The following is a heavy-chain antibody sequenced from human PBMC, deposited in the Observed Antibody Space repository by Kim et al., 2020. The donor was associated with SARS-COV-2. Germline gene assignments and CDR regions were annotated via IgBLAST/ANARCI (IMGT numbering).Heavy chain of an antibody. V-gene: IGHV2-70*11. D-gene: IGHD3-22*01. CDR1: GFSLSTSGMC. Sequence: SGPTLVNPTQTLTLTCTFSGFSLSTSGMCVSWIRQPPGKALEWLARIDWDDDKYYSTSLKTRLTISKDTSKNQVVLTMTNMDPVDTATYYCARLYYYDSSGYYYVIDYWGQGTLVTVSS. CDR2: IDWDDDK. J-gene: IGHJ4*02. CDR3: ARLYYYDSSGYYYVIDY.